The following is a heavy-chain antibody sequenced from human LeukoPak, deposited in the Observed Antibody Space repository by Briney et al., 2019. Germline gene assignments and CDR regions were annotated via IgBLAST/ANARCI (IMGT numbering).Heavy chain of an antibody. CDR2: ISIGSNYI. CDR3: AKDSPYSSGWYNFDY. Sequence: GGSLRLSCAASGFTFSNYGMNWVRQAPGKGLEWVSSISIGSNYIYYGDSVKGRFTISRDNAKKSLYLQMNSLRAEDTAVYYCAKDSPYSSGWYNFDYWGQGTLVTVSS. D-gene: IGHD6-19*01. J-gene: IGHJ4*02. V-gene: IGHV3-21*01. CDR1: GFTFSNYG.